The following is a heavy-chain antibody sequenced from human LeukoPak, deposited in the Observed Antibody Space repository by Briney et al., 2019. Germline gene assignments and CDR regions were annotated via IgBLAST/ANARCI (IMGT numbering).Heavy chain of an antibody. CDR3: ARRALSVSTVRGVNWYFDL. CDR2: IYYSGST. CDR1: GDSISSYY. J-gene: IGHJ2*01. V-gene: IGHV4-59*01. D-gene: IGHD3-10*02. Sequence: SETLSLTCTVSGDSISSYYWSWIRQPPGKGLEWVGYIYYSGSTNYNPSLKSRVTISVDTSKNHFSLNLTSVTAADTAVYYCARRALSVSTVRGVNWYFDLWGRGTLVTVAS.